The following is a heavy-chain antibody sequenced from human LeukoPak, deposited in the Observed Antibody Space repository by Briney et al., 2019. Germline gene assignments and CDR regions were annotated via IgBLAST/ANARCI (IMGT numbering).Heavy chain of an antibody. D-gene: IGHD5-18*01. CDR3: ASVYSYGWFDY. J-gene: IGHJ5*01. CDR2: IWYDGSNK. Sequence: GGSLRLSCAASGLSLTTHGMHWVRQAPGKGLEWVAVIWYDGSNKYYADSVKGRFTISRDNSKNTLYLQMNSLRAEDTAVYYCASVYSYGWFDYWGQGTLVTVSS. CDR1: GLSLTTHG. V-gene: IGHV3-33*01.